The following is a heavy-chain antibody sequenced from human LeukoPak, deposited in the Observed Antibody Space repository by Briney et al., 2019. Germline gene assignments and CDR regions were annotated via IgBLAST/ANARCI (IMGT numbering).Heavy chain of an antibody. CDR1: GGSISSYY. D-gene: IGHD2-2*01. V-gene: IGHV4-59*08. CDR2: VYYSGIT. Sequence: SETLSLTCTVSGGSISSYYWSWIRQPPGKGLEWIGYVYYSGITNYNPSLKSRVTISVDTSKNQFSLKLTSVTAADTAVYYCARHMGYCSSTSTRNPWFDPWGQGTLVTVSS. J-gene: IGHJ5*02. CDR3: ARHMGYCSSTSTRNPWFDP.